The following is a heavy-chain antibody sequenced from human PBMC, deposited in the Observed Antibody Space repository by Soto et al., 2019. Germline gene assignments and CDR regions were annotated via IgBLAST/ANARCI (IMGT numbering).Heavy chain of an antibody. CDR3: AIEKVGSGSYSVSIRYGMYV. CDR1: GFTFSSYG. J-gene: IGHJ6*02. CDR2: ISYDVSNK. Sequence: QVQLVESGGGVVQPGRSLRLSCAASGFTFSSYGMHWVRQAPGKGLEWVAVISYDVSNKYYADSVKGRFTISRDTSKNSPYVQMNSLRAEDTAVYYCAIEKVGSGSYSVSIRYGMYVWCQGNTVTVSS. D-gene: IGHD1-26*01. V-gene: IGHV3-30*03.